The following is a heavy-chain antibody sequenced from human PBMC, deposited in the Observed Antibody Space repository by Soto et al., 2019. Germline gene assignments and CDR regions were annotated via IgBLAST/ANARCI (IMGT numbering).Heavy chain of an antibody. CDR1: GYTFTSYG. CDR2: ISAYNGNT. V-gene: IGHV1-18*04. Sequence: QVQLVQSGAEVKKPGASVKVSCKASGYTFTSYGISWVRQAPGQGLEWMGWISAYNGNTNYAQKLQGRVTVTTDTSTSTAYMELRSLRSDDTAVYYCARTGSYYDILTGYYSIYYGMDVWGQGTTVTVSS. CDR3: ARTGSYYDILTGYYSIYYGMDV. D-gene: IGHD3-9*01. J-gene: IGHJ6*02.